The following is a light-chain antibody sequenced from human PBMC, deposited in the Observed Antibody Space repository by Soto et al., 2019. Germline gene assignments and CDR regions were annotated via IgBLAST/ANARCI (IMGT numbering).Light chain of an antibody. V-gene: IGKV3-20*01. CDR3: QQYGSSALT. CDR1: QSITASY. CDR2: GTI. Sequence: EVVLTQSPGTLSLSPGDRATLSCRASQSITASYLAWYQQKPGQAPRLVIYGTITRATGIPDRFSGSGSGTDFTLTISRLEPEDFAVYYCQQYGSSALTFGPGTKVEVK. J-gene: IGKJ1*01.